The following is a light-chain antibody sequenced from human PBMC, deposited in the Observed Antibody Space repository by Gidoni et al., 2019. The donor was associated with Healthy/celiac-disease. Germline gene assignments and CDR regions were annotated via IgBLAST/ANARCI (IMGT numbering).Light chain of an antibody. V-gene: IGKV1-33*01. Sequence: DIQMTQSPSSLSASVGDRVTITCQASQDISNYLNWYQKKPGKAPKLLIYDASNLETGVPSRFSGSGSGTDFTFTISSLQPEDIATYYCQQYDNLLLTFXGXTKVEIK. CDR2: DAS. J-gene: IGKJ4*01. CDR1: QDISNY. CDR3: QQYDNLLLT.